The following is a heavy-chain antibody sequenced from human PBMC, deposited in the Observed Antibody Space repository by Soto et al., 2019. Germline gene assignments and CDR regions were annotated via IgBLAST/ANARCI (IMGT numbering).Heavy chain of an antibody. CDR2: IHHSGST. Sequence: QVQLQESGPGLVKPSETLSLTCSVSGGSITSHYCSWFRQPPGKGLEWIGYIHHSGSTSYNPSLTSRVTXXVXTXXNQFSLKVSSVTAADTALYYCARQGFGQLHGLVDVWGPGTTVTVSS. V-gene: IGHV4-59*08. J-gene: IGHJ6*02. CDR3: ARQGFGQLHGLVDV. D-gene: IGHD3-10*01. CDR1: GGSITSHY.